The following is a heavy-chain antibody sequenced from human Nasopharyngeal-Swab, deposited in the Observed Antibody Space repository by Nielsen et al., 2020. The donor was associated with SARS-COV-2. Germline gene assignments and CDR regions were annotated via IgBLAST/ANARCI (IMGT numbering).Heavy chain of an antibody. CDR2: ISGSATNT. CDR1: GFSCSIYA. CDR3: AKGRGEYYENAFDR. V-gene: IGHV3-23*01. Sequence: GESLKISCAASGFSCSIYAMSWVRQPPGKGLEWVSTISGSATNTYYADSVKGRFTISRDNSKNTLYLQMNSLRAEDTAVYYCAKGRGEYYENAFDRWGQGTMVTVSS. D-gene: IGHD3-3*01. J-gene: IGHJ3*02.